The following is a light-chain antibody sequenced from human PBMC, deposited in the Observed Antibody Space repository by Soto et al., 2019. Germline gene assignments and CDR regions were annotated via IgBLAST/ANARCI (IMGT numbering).Light chain of an antibody. V-gene: IGKV1-17*01. CDR2: AAS. CDR1: QGIGDD. J-gene: IGKJ1*01. Sequence: DIQMTQSPSSLSASVGDRVIITCRASQGIGDDLGWFQQKPGKAPKRLIYAASSLQSGVPSRLSGRASGTDFTLTISSLQPDDFASYYRLQHNTYPRTFGPGTKVEVK. CDR3: LQHNTYPRT.